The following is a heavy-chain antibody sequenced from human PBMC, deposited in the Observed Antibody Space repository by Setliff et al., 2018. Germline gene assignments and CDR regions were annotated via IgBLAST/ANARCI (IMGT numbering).Heavy chain of an antibody. V-gene: IGHV4-61*09. CDR2: IYITGNP. Sequence: SETLSLTCAVAGASIRQTSYFWTWVRQPAGKGLEWIGHIYITGNPNVNPSLKSRVAMSLDNSGNQFSLNLQSVTAADTAVYYCTRLYYTSRALYFDIWGQGHPFTVSS. CDR1: GASIRQTSYF. CDR3: TRLYYTSRALYFDI. D-gene: IGHD3-3*01. J-gene: IGHJ4*02.